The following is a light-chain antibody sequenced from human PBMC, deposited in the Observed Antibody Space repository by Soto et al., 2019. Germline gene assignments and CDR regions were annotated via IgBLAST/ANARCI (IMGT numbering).Light chain of an antibody. CDR2: GAS. CDR3: QQYNKWPRT. J-gene: IGKJ2*02. V-gene: IGKV3-15*01. CDR1: QSVTSN. Sequence: EIVMTQSPATLSVSPGERATLSCRASQSVTSNLAWYQQKPGQAPRLLIYGASKRATGIPARLSGSGSGTEFTLTISSLQSEEFAVYYCQQYNKWPRTFGQGTKLEVK.